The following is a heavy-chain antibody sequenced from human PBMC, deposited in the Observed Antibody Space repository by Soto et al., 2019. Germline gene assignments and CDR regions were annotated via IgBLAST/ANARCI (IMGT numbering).Heavy chain of an antibody. CDR3: AKDAHWSLDF. J-gene: IGHJ4*02. V-gene: IGHV3-9*01. D-gene: IGHD1-1*01. CDR2: INENSGSL. Sequence: EVQLVESGGNLVQPGRSLRLSCAASGFTFGDYAMHWVRQAPGKGLEWISSINENSGSLDYADSVKGRFTISRDNAKNSLYLQMNSLRIEDTALNYCAKDAHWSLDFWGQGTLVTVSS. CDR1: GFTFGDYA.